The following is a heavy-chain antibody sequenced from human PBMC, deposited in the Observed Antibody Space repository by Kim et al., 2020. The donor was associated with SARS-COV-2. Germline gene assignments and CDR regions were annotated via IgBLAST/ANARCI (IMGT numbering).Heavy chain of an antibody. V-gene: IGHV3-23*03. CDR1: GFTFTNYA. CDR3: ATGGQNYLSD. D-gene: IGHD3-10*01. Sequence: GGSLRLSCAASGFTFTNYAMNWVRQAPGKGLEWVSVIYSSDGITYYADSVKGRFTISRDNTKKILYLQMSSLRTEDTALYYCATGGQNYLSDWGQGTLVTVSS. CDR2: IYSSDGIT. J-gene: IGHJ4*02.